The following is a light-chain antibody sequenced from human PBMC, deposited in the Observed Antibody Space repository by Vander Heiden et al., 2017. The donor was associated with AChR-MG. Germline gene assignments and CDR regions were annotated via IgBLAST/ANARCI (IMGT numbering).Light chain of an antibody. CDR2: EVS. Sequence: QSALTQPAYVSGSPGQSLTIPCTGTSSDVGGYNYVSWYQQHPGKAPKLMIYEVSNRPSGVSNRFSGSKSGNTASLTISGLQAEDEADYYCSSYTSSSTLGVFGGGTKLTVL. J-gene: IGLJ3*02. CDR1: SSDVGGYNY. CDR3: SSYTSSSTLGV. V-gene: IGLV2-14*01.